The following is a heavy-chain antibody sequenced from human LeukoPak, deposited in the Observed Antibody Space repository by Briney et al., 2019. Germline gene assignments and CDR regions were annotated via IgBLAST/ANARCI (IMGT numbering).Heavy chain of an antibody. Sequence: SQTLSLTCAISGDSVSSNSAAWNWIRQSPSRGLEWLGRTYYRSKWYNDYAVSVKSRITINPDTSKNQFSLQLNSVTPEDTAVYYCARATVPYHYDSPTPNDAFDIWGQGTMVTVSS. D-gene: IGHD3-22*01. CDR1: GDSVSSNSAA. J-gene: IGHJ3*02. V-gene: IGHV6-1*01. CDR2: TYYRSKWYN. CDR3: ARATVPYHYDSPTPNDAFDI.